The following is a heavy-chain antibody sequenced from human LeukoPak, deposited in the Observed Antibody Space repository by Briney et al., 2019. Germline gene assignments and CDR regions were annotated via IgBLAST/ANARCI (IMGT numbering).Heavy chain of an antibody. CDR3: AIGLDYYGSGSYRAFDI. D-gene: IGHD3-10*01. V-gene: IGHV4-34*01. CDR1: GGSFSGYY. Sequence: SETLSLTCAVYGGSFSGYYWSWIRQPPGKGLEWIGGINHSGSTNYNPSLKSRVTISVDTSKNQFSLKLSSVTAADTAVYYCAIGLDYYGSGSYRAFDIWGQGTMVTVSS. J-gene: IGHJ3*02. CDR2: INHSGST.